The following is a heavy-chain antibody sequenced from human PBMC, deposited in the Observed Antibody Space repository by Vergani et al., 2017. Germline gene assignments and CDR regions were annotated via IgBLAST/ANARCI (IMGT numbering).Heavy chain of an antibody. D-gene: IGHD5-12*01. J-gene: IGHJ6*02. CDR3: ARARWATGYYYYGMDV. CDR2: IKHSGST. CDR1: GGSFSGYY. V-gene: IGHV4-34*01. Sequence: QVQLQQWGAGLLKPSETLSLTCAVYGGSFSGYYWSWIRQPPGKGLEWIGEIKHSGSTNYNPSLKSRVTISVDTSKNQFSLKLSSVTAADTAVYYCARARWATGYYYYGMDVWGQGTTVTVSS.